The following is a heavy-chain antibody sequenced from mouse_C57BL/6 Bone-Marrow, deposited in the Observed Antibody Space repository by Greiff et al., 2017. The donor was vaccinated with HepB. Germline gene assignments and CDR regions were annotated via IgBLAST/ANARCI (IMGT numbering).Heavy chain of an antibody. Sequence: EVQRVESGGGLVKPGGSLKLSCAASGFTFSDYGMHWVRQAPEKGLEWVAYISSGSSTIYYADTVKGRFTISRDNAKNTLFLQMTSLRSEDTAMYYCARLGLYGSSSYYFDYWGQGTTLTVSS. CDR1: GFTFSDYG. J-gene: IGHJ2*01. V-gene: IGHV5-17*01. D-gene: IGHD1-1*01. CDR2: ISSGSSTI. CDR3: ARLGLYGSSSYYFDY.